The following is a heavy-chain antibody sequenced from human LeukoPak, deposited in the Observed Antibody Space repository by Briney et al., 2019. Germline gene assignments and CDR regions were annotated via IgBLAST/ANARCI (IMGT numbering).Heavy chain of an antibody. CDR2: IIPILGIA. V-gene: IGHV1-69*10. CDR1: GGAFSSYA. D-gene: IGHD1-26*01. J-gene: IGHJ5*02. Sequence: ASVKVSCKASGGAFSSYAISWVRQAPGQGLEWMGGIIPILGIANYAQKFQGRVTITADKSTSTAYMELSSLRSEDTAVYYCARDGWEPPTNPPSSWGQGTLVTVSS. CDR3: ARDGWEPPTNPPSS.